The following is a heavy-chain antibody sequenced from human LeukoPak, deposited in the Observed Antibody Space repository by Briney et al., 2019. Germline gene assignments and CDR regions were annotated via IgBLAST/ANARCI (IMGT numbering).Heavy chain of an antibody. CDR2: VYSGDDGT. CDR1: GFTVSSDN. CDR3: AKRSRGYYDY. J-gene: IGHJ4*02. V-gene: IGHV3-66*02. D-gene: IGHD2-2*01. Sequence: GGSLRLSCAASGFTVSSDNMSWVRQTPGKGPEWVSVVYSGDDGTNYADSVRGRFTISRDDSKNTVYLQMNSLSVEDTGVYYCAKRSRGYYDYWGQGTLVTVSS.